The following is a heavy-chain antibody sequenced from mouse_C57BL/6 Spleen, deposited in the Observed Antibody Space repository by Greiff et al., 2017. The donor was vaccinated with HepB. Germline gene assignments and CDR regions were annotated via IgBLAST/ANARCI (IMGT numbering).Heavy chain of an antibody. V-gene: IGHV1-82*01. D-gene: IGHD1-1*01. CDR2: IYPGDGDT. J-gene: IGHJ1*03. Sequence: VQVVESGPELVKPGASVKISCKASGYAFSSSWMNWVKQRPGKGLEWIGRIYPGDGDTNYNGKFKGKATLTADKSSSTAYMQLSSLTSEDSAVYFCVLITTVVAGYFDVWGTGTTVTVSS. CDR3: VLITTVVAGYFDV. CDR1: GYAFSSSW.